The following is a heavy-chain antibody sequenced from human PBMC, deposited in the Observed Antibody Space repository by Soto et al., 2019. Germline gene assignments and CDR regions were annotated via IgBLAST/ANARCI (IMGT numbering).Heavy chain of an antibody. Sequence: QITLKESGPTLVKPTQTLTLTCTFSGFSLTTHGMGVGWVRQPPGKALEWLALIYWNDDKYYSPSLASRLTITKETSKNQVVLTVTNIAPVDTGTYFCAQSPAYSTASRGQKAGAFDTWGHGTLVTVS. J-gene: IGHJ3*02. D-gene: IGHD3-22*01. V-gene: IGHV2-5*01. CDR2: IYWNDDK. CDR1: GFSLTTHGMG. CDR3: AQSPAYSTASRGQKAGAFDT.